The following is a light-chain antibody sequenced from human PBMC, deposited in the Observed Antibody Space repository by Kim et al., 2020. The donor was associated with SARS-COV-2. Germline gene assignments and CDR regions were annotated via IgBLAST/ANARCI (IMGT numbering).Light chain of an antibody. Sequence: ALGQTVRITCQGDSLGSCYASWYQKKPGQAPVLVIYGKNNRPSGIPDRFSGSSSGNTASLTITGAQAEDEADYYCNSRDSSGNHWVFGGGTQLTVL. J-gene: IGLJ3*02. CDR2: GKN. CDR1: SLGSCY. V-gene: IGLV3-19*01. CDR3: NSRDSSGNHWV.